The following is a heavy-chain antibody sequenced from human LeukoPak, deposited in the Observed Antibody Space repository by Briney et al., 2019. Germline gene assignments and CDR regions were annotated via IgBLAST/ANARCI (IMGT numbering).Heavy chain of an antibody. D-gene: IGHD4-11*01. V-gene: IGHV1-46*01. CDR3: ARPFGARPWTTAIDY. CDR1: GYTFTSYY. J-gene: IGHJ4*02. CDR2: INPGGGST. Sequence: GASVKVSCKASGYTFTSYYMHWVRQAPGQGLEWMGIINPGGGSTSYAQKFQGRVTMTRDTSTSTVYMELSSLRSEDTAVYYCARPFGARPWTTAIDYWGQGTLVTVSS.